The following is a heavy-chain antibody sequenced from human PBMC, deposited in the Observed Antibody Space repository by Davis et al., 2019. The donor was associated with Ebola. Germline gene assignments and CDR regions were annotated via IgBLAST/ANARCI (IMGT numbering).Heavy chain of an antibody. CDR2: ISGSGGGK. V-gene: IGHV3-23*01. J-gene: IGHJ2*01. CDR3: AKRSESWFFEL. CDR1: GVTFSSYS. Sequence: GESLKISCEVAGVTFSSYSMNWVRQAPGKGLEWVSLISGSGGGKYYADSVRGRFSISRDNSKNTLNGQMNSLRADDTALYYCAKRSESWFFELWGRGTLVTVSS.